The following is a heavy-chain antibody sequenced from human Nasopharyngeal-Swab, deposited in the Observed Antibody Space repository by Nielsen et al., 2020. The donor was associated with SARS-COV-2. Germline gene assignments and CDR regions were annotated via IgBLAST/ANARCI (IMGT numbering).Heavy chain of an antibody. CDR3: ANRRGSSWHPYCFDY. V-gene: IGHV3-23*01. CDR2: ISGSGGST. Sequence: LSLTCAASGFTFSSYDMTWVRQAPGKGLEWVSTISGSGGSTNYADSVKGRFTISRDNSENTLYLQMNSLRAEDTALYYCANRRGSSWHPYCFDYWGQGTLVTVSS. D-gene: IGHD6-13*01. J-gene: IGHJ4*02. CDR1: GFTFSSYD.